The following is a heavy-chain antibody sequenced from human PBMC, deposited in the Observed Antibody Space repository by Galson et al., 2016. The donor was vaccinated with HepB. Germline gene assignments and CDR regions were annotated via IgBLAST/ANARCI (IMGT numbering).Heavy chain of an antibody. J-gene: IGHJ5*02. Sequence: ETLSLTCTVSGGSISSSSYYWGWIRQPPGKGLEWIGSIYYSGSTYYNPFLKSRVTISVDTSKNQFSLNLGSVTAADTAVYYCARRTVVSTAGNWFDPWGQGTLVTVSS. V-gene: IGHV4-39*07. CDR1: GGSISSSSYY. CDR3: ARRTVVSTAGNWFDP. CDR2: IYYSGST. D-gene: IGHD2-2*01.